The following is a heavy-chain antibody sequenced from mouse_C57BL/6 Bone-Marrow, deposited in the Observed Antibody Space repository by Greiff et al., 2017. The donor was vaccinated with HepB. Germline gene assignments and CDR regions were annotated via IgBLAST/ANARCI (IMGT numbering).Heavy chain of an antibody. Sequence: VHLVESGAELVKPGASVKISCKASGYAFSSYWMNWVKQRPGKGLEWIGQIYPGDGDTNYNGKFKGKATLTADKSSSTAYMQLSSLTSEDSAVYFCARAGITTVVATDFDYWGQGTTLTVSS. CDR1: GYAFSSYW. CDR2: IYPGDGDT. CDR3: ARAGITTVVATDFDY. D-gene: IGHD1-1*01. V-gene: IGHV1-80*01. J-gene: IGHJ2*01.